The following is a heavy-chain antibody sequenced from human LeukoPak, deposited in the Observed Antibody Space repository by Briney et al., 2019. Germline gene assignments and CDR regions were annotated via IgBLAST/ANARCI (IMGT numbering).Heavy chain of an antibody. D-gene: IGHD3-10*01. Sequence: GGPLRLSCAASGFTFSSYRMLWVRQSPGKGLVWVSGINSDGSSTSYADSVKGRFTISRDNAKNTLYLQMNSLRAEDTAVYYCASPKSGYWGQGTLVTVSS. CDR3: ASPKSGY. CDR2: INSDGSST. J-gene: IGHJ4*02. V-gene: IGHV3-74*01. CDR1: GFTFSSYR.